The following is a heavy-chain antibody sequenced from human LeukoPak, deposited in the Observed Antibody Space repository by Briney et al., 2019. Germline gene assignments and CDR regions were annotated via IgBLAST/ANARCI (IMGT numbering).Heavy chain of an antibody. D-gene: IGHD3-10*01. CDR1: GGSISSSSYY. V-gene: IGHV4-39*07. CDR2: IYYSGST. J-gene: IGHJ4*02. CDR3: ASQYYYGSGSSGQ. Sequence: PSETLSLTCTVSGGSISSSSYYWGWIRQPPGKGLQWIGSIYYSGSTYYNPSLKSRVSISVDTSKNQFSLKLSSVTAADTAVYYCASQYYYGSGSSGQWGQGTLVTVSS.